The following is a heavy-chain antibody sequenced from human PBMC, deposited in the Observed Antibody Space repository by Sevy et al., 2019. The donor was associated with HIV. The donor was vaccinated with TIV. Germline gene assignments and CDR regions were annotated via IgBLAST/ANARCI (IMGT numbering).Heavy chain of an antibody. D-gene: IGHD5-12*01. CDR3: VTDMVTTNY. CDR2: ISDDGSKK. CDR1: GLNLRRNG. J-gene: IGHJ4*02. Sequence: GGSLGLSCAVSGLNLRRNGMHWVRQAPGKGLEWVAVISDDGSKKYYADSVKGRFTISRDNSKNTLYLQINSLRVEDTAVYYCVTDMVTTNYWGQGTLVTVSS. V-gene: IGHV3-30*03.